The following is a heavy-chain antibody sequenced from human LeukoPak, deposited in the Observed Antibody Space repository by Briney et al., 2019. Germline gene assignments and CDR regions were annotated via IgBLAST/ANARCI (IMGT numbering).Heavy chain of an antibody. CDR2: IYYSGTT. CDR1: GGSISSYY. D-gene: IGHD3-10*01. V-gene: IGHV4-59*01. Sequence: PSETLSLTYTVSGGSISSYYWSWIRQPPGKGLEWVGYIYYSGTTNYNPSLKSRVTISVDSPKNQFSLRLNSVTAADTAVYYCARGGRDCFDPWGQGTLVTVSS. J-gene: IGHJ5*02. CDR3: ARGGRDCFDP.